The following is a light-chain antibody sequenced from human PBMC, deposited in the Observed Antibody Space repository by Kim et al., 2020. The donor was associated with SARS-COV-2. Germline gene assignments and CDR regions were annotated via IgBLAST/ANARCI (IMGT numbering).Light chain of an antibody. V-gene: IGKV3D-7*01. CDR1: QSVSSSY. Sequence: PGERVTLSCRASQSVSSSYLTWYQQKPGQAPRLLIYGASTRATGIPARFSGSGSGTDFTLTINSLQPEDFAVYYCQQDYNLWYTFGQGTKLE. J-gene: IGKJ2*01. CDR2: GAS. CDR3: QQDYNLWYT.